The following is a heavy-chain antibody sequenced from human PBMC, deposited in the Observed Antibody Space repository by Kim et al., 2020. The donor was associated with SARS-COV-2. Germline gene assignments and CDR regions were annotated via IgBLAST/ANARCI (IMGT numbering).Heavy chain of an antibody. Sequence: TYYNPCLKSRVTISVDTYKNQFALKLSSVTAADPAVYYCARGALRYMDVWGKWTTVTVSS. CDR2: T. J-gene: IGHJ6*03. V-gene: IGHV4-39*01. CDR3: ARGALRYMDV.